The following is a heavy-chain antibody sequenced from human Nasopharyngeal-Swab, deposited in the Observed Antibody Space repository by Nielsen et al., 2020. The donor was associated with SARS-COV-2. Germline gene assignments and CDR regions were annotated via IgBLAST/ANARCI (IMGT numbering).Heavy chain of an antibody. CDR2: ISGSGGST. J-gene: IGHJ6*02. V-gene: IGHV3-23*01. Sequence: RRPPGKGLEWVSAISGSGGSTYYADSVKGRFTISRDNSKNTLYLQMNSLRAEDTAVYYCAKVASGGMDVWGQGTTVTVSS. CDR3: AKVASGGMDV.